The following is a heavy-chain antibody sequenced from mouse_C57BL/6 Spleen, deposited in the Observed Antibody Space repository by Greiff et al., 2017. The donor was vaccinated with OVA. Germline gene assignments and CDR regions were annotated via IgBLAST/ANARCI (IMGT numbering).Heavy chain of an antibody. D-gene: IGHD4-1*01. CDR1: GYTFTSYW. V-gene: IGHV1-53*01. Sequence: QVQLQQPGTELVKPGASVTLSCKASGYTFTSYWMHWVKQRPGQDLEWIGNINPSNGGTNYNEKFKSKATLTVDKSSSTAYMQLSSLTSEDSAVYYCARLWDVEGYAMDYWGQGTSVTVSS. CDR2: INPSNGGT. CDR3: ARLWDVEGYAMDY. J-gene: IGHJ4*01.